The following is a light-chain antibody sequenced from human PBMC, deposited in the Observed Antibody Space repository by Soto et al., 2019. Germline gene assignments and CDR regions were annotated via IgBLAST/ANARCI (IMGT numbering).Light chain of an antibody. V-gene: IGKV3-20*01. CDR2: RAF. J-gene: IGKJ2*01. CDR3: QQHTSSMHT. CDR1: QSVARD. Sequence: EIVLTQSPGTLSLSPGETATLSCRASQSVARDLSWYQQKPGQAPRLLISRAFIGATGIPDRFSGSGSGTDFTLTINRLEPEDSAVYYCQQHTSSMHTFGQGTKLEIK.